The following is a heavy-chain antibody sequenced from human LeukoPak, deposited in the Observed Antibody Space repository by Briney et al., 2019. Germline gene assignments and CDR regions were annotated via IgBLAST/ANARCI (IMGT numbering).Heavy chain of an antibody. J-gene: IGHJ4*02. CDR1: NFTFGSYG. CDR3: ARERALYYFDY. CDR2: ISYGGSDK. Sequence: GGSLRLSCAASNFTFGSYGMNWVRHVPGKGLQWVAYISYGGSDKYYTDSVKGRFTISRDNAKNTLYLQMNSLRVEDTAMYYCARERALYYFDYWGQGTLVTVSS. V-gene: IGHV3-30*19.